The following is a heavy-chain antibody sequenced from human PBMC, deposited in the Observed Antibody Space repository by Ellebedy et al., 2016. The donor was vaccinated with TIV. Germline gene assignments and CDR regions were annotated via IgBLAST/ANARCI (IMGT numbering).Heavy chain of an antibody. CDR2: ISDDGRS. D-gene: IGHD3-10*01. CDR3: AKPHYSGSGSGDY. V-gene: IGHV3-23*01. CDR1: GLTFNIYA. J-gene: IGHJ4*02. Sequence: PGGSLRLSCAASGLTFNIYAMSWVRQAPGKGLEWVSAISDDGRSYYGDSVRGRFTISRDNSRNTLYLQMNSLRAEDTAVYYCAKPHYSGSGSGDYWGQGTLVTVSS.